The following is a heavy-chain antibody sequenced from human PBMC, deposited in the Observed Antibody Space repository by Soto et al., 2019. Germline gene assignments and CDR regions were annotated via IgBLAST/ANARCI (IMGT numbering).Heavy chain of an antibody. CDR2: IYPGDSDT. D-gene: IGHD2-2*01. V-gene: IGHV5-51*01. CDR3: ARQDTYCNSTPCYAQNFDY. Sequence: GESLKISCKGSGYSFTSYWIGWVLQMPGKGLEWMGIIYPGDSDTRYSPSFQGQVTISADKSITTAYLQWSSLKASDTAMYYCARQDTYCNSTPCYAQNFDYCGQGPLVTVAS. J-gene: IGHJ4*02. CDR1: GYSFTSYW.